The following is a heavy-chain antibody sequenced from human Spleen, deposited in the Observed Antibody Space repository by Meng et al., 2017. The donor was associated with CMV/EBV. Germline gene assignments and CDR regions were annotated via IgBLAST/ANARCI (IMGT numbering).Heavy chain of an antibody. V-gene: IGHV3-30*02. Sequence: GGSLRLSCAASGFTLRSYGMHWVRQAPGRGLEWVAFIWHDGSKTYYADSVKGRFTISRDNSKSTLYLQLNSLRPEDTALYYCARGHTYRSSSQGFDPWGQGVLVTVSS. J-gene: IGHJ5*02. CDR2: IWHDGSKT. CDR1: GFTLRSYG. CDR3: ARGHTYRSSSQGFDP. D-gene: IGHD6-13*01.